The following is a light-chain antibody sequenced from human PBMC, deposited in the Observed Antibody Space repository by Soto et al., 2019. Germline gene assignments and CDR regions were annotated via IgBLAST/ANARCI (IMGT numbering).Light chain of an antibody. J-gene: IGLJ2*01. V-gene: IGLV2-14*01. CDR2: DVS. CDR1: SSDVGGYNY. CDR3: SSYTSSSTVV. Sequence: QSALTQPASASGSPGQSITISCTGTSSDVGGYNYVSWYQQHPGKAPKLMIYDVSDRPSGVSNRFSGSKSGNTASLTISGLQAEDDADYYCSSYTSSSTVVFGGGTKLTVL.